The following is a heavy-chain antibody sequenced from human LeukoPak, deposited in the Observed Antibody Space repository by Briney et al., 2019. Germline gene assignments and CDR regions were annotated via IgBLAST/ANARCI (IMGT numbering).Heavy chain of an antibody. J-gene: IGHJ6*02. CDR1: GFTFTSST. D-gene: IGHD3-10*01. Sequence: GTSVKVSCKTSGFTFTSSTMQWMRQARGQRLEWIGWIVVGRGNTNYAQKFQERVTITRDMSTSTAYMELSSLRSEDTAVYYCAVEYYYASGSSHYYDMDVWGQGTTVAVSS. CDR3: AVEYYYASGSSHYYDMDV. V-gene: IGHV1-58*02. CDR2: IVVGRGNT.